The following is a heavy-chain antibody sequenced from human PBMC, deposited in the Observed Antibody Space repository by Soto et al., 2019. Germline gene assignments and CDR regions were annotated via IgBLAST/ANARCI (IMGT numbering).Heavy chain of an antibody. J-gene: IGHJ6*02. V-gene: IGHV1-3*01. CDR2: INAGNGNT. CDR3: ATSPDTVDYYYYGMDV. D-gene: IGHD6-19*01. Sequence: AASVKVSCKASGYTFTSYAMHWVRQAPGQRLEWMGWINAGNGNTKYSQKFQGRVTITRDTSASTAYMELSSLRSEDTAVYYCATSPDTVDYYYYGMDVWGQGTTVTVSS. CDR1: GYTFTSYA.